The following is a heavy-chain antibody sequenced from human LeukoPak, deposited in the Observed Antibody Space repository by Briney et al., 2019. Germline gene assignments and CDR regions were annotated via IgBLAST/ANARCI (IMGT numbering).Heavy chain of an antibody. D-gene: IGHD3-3*01. CDR3: AKDLRPGIPLFGWFDP. CDR1: GFTFSSYA. J-gene: IGHJ5*02. CDR2: LSGSGVST. V-gene: IGHV3-23*01. Sequence: GGSLRLSCAASGFTFSSYAMSWVRQAPGKGLEWVSALSGSGVSTYYADSVKGRFTISRDNSKNTLYLQMSSLRAEDTAVYYCAKDLRPGIPLFGWFDPWGQGTLLTVSS.